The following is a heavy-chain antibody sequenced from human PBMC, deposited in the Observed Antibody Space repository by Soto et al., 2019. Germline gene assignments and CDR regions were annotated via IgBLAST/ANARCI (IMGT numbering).Heavy chain of an antibody. Sequence: GGSLRLSCAASGFTFNTYSMNWVRQAPGRRLEWVSYSSSGSNTIYYADSVKGRFTVSRDSAQNSLYLQMNSLRAADTAVYYCARFYYDCSCYLPSPYHYYYGMDVWGPGTPVSVAS. J-gene: IGHJ6*02. CDR1: GFTFNTYS. V-gene: IGHV3-48*01. CDR3: ARFYYDCSCYLPSPYHYYYGMDV. CDR2: SSSGSNTI. D-gene: IGHD3-22*01.